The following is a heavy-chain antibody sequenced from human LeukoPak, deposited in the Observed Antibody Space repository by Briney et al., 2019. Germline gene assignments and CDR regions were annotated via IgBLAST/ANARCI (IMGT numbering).Heavy chain of an antibody. V-gene: IGHV4-59*01. CDR3: ARGVAGSGSTPNY. CDR1: GGSISGYY. J-gene: IGHJ4*02. CDR2: LYYSGDT. Sequence: SETLSLTCSVAGGSISGYYWMWIRQPPGKGLEWIGYLYYSGDTKYSPSLKSRVTISEDTSKNQASLKLRSVTAADTAVYYCARGVAGSGSTPNYWGQGTLVTVSS. D-gene: IGHD1-26*01.